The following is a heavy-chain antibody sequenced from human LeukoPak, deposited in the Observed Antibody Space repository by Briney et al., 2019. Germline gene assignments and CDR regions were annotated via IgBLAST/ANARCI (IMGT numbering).Heavy chain of an antibody. CDR1: GFTFSNYE. J-gene: IGHJ4*02. V-gene: IGHV3-48*03. Sequence: GGSLRLSCAASGFTFSNYEMNWVRQAPGKGLEWVSYISTRATTIYYTDSVKGRFTISRDNANNSLYLQMNSLRAEDAAVYYCARGWYSSGWSPDYWGQGTLVTVSS. D-gene: IGHD6-19*01. CDR3: ARGWYSSGWSPDY. CDR2: ISTRATTI.